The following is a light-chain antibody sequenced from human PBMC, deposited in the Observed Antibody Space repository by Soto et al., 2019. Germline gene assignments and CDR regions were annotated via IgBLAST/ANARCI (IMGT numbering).Light chain of an antibody. CDR3: CSYAGSSTWV. CDR2: EGS. Sequence: ALTQPASVSGSPGQSITISCTGTSSDVGSYNLVSWYQQHPGKAPKVMIYEGSKRPSGVSNRFSGSKSGNTASLTISGLQAEDEADYYCCSYAGSSTWVFGGGTKVTVL. V-gene: IGLV2-23*01. J-gene: IGLJ3*02. CDR1: SSDVGSYNL.